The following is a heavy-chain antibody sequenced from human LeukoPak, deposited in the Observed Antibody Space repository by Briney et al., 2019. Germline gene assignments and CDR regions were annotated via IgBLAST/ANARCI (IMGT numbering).Heavy chain of an antibody. CDR2: ISSSSSYI. J-gene: IGHJ6*02. CDR1: GFTFSSYS. CDR3: ARDKSGSPRYGMDV. Sequence: PGGSLRLSCAASGFTFSSYSMNWARQAPGKGLEWVSSISSSSSYIYYADSVKGRFTISRDNAKNSLYLQMNSLRAEDTAVYYCARDKSGSPRYGMDVWGQGTTVTVSS. D-gene: IGHD1-26*01. V-gene: IGHV3-21*01.